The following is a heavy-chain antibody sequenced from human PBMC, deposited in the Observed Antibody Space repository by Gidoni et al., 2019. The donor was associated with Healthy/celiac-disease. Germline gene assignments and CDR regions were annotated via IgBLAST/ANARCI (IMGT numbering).Heavy chain of an antibody. CDR1: GFTFSSYS. CDR2: ISSSSSYI. CDR3: ARAGGQQLVRVNWFDP. D-gene: IGHD6-13*01. J-gene: IGHJ5*02. V-gene: IGHV3-21*01. Sequence: VQLVESGGGLVKLGGSLRLPCAASGFTFSSYSMNWVRQAPGKGLGWVSSISSSSSYIYYADSVKGRFTISRDNAKNSLYLQMNSLRAEDTAVYYCARAGGQQLVRVNWFDPWGQGTLVTVSS.